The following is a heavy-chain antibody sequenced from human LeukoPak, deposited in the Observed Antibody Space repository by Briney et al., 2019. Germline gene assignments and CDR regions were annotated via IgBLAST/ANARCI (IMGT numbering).Heavy chain of an antibody. V-gene: IGHV4-59*01. CDR2: IYYSGST. CDR3: ARVRYSSGWHTTGY. J-gene: IGHJ4*02. CDR1: GASISSYY. D-gene: IGHD6-19*01. Sequence: SETLSLTCTVSGASISSYYWSWIRQPPGKGLEWIGYIYYSGSTNYNPSLKSRVTISVDTSKNQFSLKLSSVTAADTAVYYCARVRYSSGWHTTGYWGQGTLVTVSS.